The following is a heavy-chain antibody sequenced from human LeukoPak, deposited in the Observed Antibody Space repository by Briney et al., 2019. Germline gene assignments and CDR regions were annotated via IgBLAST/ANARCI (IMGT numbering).Heavy chain of an antibody. Sequence: GGSLRLSCEASGVTFSSYVMSWVRQAPGKGPEWVSGISGSGGGTYYADSVKGRFAISRDNSKNTLYLQMNSPRAEDTAVYYCVQEGPRGLASDIWGQGTKVTVSS. CDR2: ISGSGGGT. CDR1: GVTFSSYV. CDR3: VQEGPRGLASDI. V-gene: IGHV3-23*01. J-gene: IGHJ3*02.